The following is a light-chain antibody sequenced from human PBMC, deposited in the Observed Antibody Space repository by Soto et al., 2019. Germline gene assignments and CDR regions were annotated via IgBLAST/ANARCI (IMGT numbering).Light chain of an antibody. CDR3: QLYGTSPP. V-gene: IGKV3-20*01. CDR1: QSVSSNH. Sequence: EIVLTQSPGTLSLSPRERATPSCRASQSVSSNHLAWYQQKPGQAPRLLIYGASRRATGIPDRFSGSGSGTDFTLTINRLEPEDFAVYYCQLYGTSPPFGQGTRLEIK. CDR2: GAS. J-gene: IGKJ5*01.